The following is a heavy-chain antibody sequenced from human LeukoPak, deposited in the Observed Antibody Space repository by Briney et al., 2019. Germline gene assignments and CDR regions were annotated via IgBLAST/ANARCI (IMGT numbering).Heavy chain of an antibody. CDR1: GGSISSSSYY. D-gene: IGHD6-19*01. V-gene: IGHV4-39*01. J-gene: IGHJ4*02. CDR2: IYHGGRT. CDR3: ARRGSGWYYFDY. Sequence: SETLSLTCTVSGGSISSSSYYWGWIRQTPGKGLEWIGYIYHGGRTDYNPSLKSRVTISVDTSKNQFSLKLSSVTAADTAVYYCARRGSGWYYFDYWGQGTLVTVSS.